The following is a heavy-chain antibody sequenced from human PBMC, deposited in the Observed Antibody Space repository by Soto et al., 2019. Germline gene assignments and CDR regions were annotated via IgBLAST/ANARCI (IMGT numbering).Heavy chain of an antibody. D-gene: IGHD2-15*01. CDR2: INQDGGQT. J-gene: IGHJ4*02. V-gene: IGHV3-7*03. CDR3: ARGTPTPGLDY. CDR1: GFTFNNYG. Sequence: GGSLRLSCAASGFTFNNYGMNWVRQAPGKGLEWVANINQDGGQTNYVDSVKGRFTISRDNAKNSLYLQMNSLRAEDTAVYYCARGTPTPGLDYWGRGTLVTVSS.